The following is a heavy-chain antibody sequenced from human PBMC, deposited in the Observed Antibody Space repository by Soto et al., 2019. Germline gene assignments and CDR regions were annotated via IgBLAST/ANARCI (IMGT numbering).Heavy chain of an antibody. CDR2: ISAYNGNT. D-gene: IGHD1-7*01. J-gene: IGHJ5*02. Sequence: QVQLVQSGAEVKKPGASAKVSCKASGYTFTSYGISWVRQAPGQGLEWMGRISAYNGNTNYAQKLQGRVTMTTDTSTSTAYMELRSLRSDDTAVYYCARDRGYNGNYGWFDPWGQGTLVTVSS. CDR1: GYTFTSYG. CDR3: ARDRGYNGNYGWFDP. V-gene: IGHV1-18*01.